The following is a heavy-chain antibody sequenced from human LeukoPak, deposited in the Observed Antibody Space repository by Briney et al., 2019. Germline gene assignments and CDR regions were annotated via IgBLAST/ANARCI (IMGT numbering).Heavy chain of an antibody. J-gene: IGHJ4*02. CDR3: AKDRGTARFLEGQARAFDY. CDR2: IRYDGSNK. CDR1: GFTFSSYG. D-gene: IGHD3-3*01. Sequence: HPGGSLRLSCEASGFTFSSYGMHWVRQAPGKGLEWVAFIRYDGSNKYYADSVKGRFTISRDNSKNTLYLQMNSLRAEDTAVYYCAKDRGTARFLEGQARAFDYWGQGTLVTVSS. V-gene: IGHV3-30*02.